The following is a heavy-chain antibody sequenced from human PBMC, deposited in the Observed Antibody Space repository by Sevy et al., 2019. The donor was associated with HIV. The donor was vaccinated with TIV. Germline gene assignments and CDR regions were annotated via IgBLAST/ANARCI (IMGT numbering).Heavy chain of an antibody. Sequence: GGSLRLSCAASGFTFSSYSMNWVRQAPGKGLEWVSSISSSSSYIYYADSVKGRFTISRDNAKNSLYLQMNSLRAEDTAVYYCARDRTVAVAGTCDYYYYYMDVWGKGTTVTVSS. CDR2: ISSSSSYI. J-gene: IGHJ6*03. V-gene: IGHV3-21*01. D-gene: IGHD6-19*01. CDR1: GFTFSSYS. CDR3: ARDRTVAVAGTCDYYYYYMDV.